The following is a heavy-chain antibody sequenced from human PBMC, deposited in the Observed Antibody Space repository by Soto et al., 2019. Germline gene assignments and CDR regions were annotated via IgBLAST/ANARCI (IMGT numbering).Heavy chain of an antibody. CDR1: GYTFTSYG. CDR2: ISAYNGNT. J-gene: IGHJ6*03. Sequence: ASVKVSCKASGYTFTSYGISWVRQAPGQGLEWMGWISAYNGNTNYAQKLQGRVTMTTDTSTSTAYMELRSLRSDDTAVYYCARVVVLLWFGDLHVSYYYYYMDVWGKGTTVTVSS. D-gene: IGHD3-10*01. CDR3: ARVVVLLWFGDLHVSYYYYYMDV. V-gene: IGHV1-18*01.